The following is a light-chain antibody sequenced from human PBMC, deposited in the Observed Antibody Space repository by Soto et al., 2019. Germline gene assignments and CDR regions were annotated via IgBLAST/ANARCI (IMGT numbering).Light chain of an antibody. CDR3: SSYTTTNTYV. CDR1: SSDVGGYNY. CDR2: EVS. V-gene: IGLV2-14*01. J-gene: IGLJ1*01. Sequence: QSVLTQPASVSGSPGQSITISCTVTSSDVGGYNYVSWSQQHPGKAPKLMIYEVSNRPSGVSNRFSGSKSGNTASLTISGLQAEDEADYYCSSYTTTNTYVFGTGTKVTLL.